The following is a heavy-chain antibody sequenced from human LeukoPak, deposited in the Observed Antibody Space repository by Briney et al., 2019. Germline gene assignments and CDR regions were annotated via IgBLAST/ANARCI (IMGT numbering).Heavy chain of an antibody. V-gene: IGHV3-23*01. D-gene: IGHD3-10*01. J-gene: IGHJ3*02. Sequence: GGSLRLSCAASGFTFSSYAMSWVRQAPGKGLEWVSAISGSGGSTYYADSVKGRFTISRDNSKNTLYLQMNSLRAEDTAVVYCAKTQNYYGSGRFRTDAFDIWGQGTMVTVSS. CDR3: AKTQNYYGSGRFRTDAFDI. CDR1: GFTFSSYA. CDR2: ISGSGGST.